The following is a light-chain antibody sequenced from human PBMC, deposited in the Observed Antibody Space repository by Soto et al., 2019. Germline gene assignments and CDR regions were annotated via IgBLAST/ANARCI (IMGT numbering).Light chain of an antibody. Sequence: DIQMTQSPSSLSASVGDRVTITYRASQIISNYLNWYQQKPGKAPKLLMYAASSLQSGVPSRFGGSGSGTDFTLTISSLQPEDFATYYCQQSYSTPRTFGQGTKVEIK. J-gene: IGKJ1*01. CDR1: QIISNY. CDR3: QQSYSTPRT. V-gene: IGKV1-39*01. CDR2: AAS.